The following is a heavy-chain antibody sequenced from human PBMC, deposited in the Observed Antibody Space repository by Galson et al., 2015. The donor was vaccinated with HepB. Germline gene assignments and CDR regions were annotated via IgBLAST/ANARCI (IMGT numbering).Heavy chain of an antibody. CDR1: GGTFSSYA. CDR2: IIPIFGTA. Sequence: SVKVSCKASGGTFSSYAISWVRQAPGQGLEWMGGIIPIFGTANYAQKFQGRVTITADESTSTAYMERSSLRSEDTAVYYCARATTVVMGDYYYGMDVWGQGTTVTVSS. CDR3: ARATTVVMGDYYYGMDV. D-gene: IGHD4-23*01. J-gene: IGHJ6*02. V-gene: IGHV1-69*13.